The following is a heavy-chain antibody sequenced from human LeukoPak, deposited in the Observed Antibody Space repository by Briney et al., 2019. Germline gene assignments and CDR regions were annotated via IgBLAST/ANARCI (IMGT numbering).Heavy chain of an antibody. CDR3: AELGITMIGGV. Sequence: GGSLRLSCAASGFTFSSYEMNWVRQAPGKGLEWVSYISSSGSTIYYADSVKGRFTIPRDNAKNSLYLQMNSLRAEDTAVYYCAELGITMIGGVWGKGTTVTISS. V-gene: IGHV3-48*03. CDR1: GFTFSSYE. CDR2: ISSSGSTI. D-gene: IGHD3-10*02. J-gene: IGHJ6*04.